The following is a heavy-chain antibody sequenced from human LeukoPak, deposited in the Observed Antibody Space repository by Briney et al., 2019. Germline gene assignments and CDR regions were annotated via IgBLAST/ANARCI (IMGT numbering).Heavy chain of an antibody. CDR2: IYYSGST. V-gene: IGHV4-59*01. Sequence: SETLSLTCTVSGGSISSYYWSWIRQPPGKGLEWIGYIYYSGSTNYNPPLKSRVTISVDTSKNQFSLTLTSVTAADTAVYYCARGGGYGDSQNRIGAFDIWGQGTMVTVSS. CDR1: GGSISSYY. D-gene: IGHD4-17*01. CDR3: ARGGGYGDSQNRIGAFDI. J-gene: IGHJ3*02.